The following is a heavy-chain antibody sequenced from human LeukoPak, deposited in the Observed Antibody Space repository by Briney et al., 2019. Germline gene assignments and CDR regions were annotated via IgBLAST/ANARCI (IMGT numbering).Heavy chain of an antibody. V-gene: IGHV1-2*02. D-gene: IGHD2-15*01. CDR2: INPNSGGT. J-gene: IGHJ4*02. CDR3: ARDGRYCSGGSYYNDY. CDR1: GYTFTGYY. Sequence: ASVKVSCKASGYTFTGYYMHWVRQAPGQGLEWMGWINPNSGGTNYAQKFQGRVTMTRDTSISTAYMELSRLRSDDTAVYYCARDGRYCSGGSYYNDYWGQGTLVTVSS.